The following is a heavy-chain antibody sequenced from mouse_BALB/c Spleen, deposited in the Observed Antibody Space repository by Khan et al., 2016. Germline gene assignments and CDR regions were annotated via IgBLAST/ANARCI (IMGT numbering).Heavy chain of an antibody. J-gene: IGHJ2*01. V-gene: IGHV9-2-1*01. CDR2: INTETGQP. Sequence: LVESGPELKKPGETVKISCKASGYTFTDYSMLWVKQAPGKGLKWMGWINTETGQPTYADDFKGRFAFSLGTSASTVYLQINNLKNEDTATYFCSRGSMFMTFDYWGQGTTLTVSS. D-gene: IGHD1-1*01. CDR1: GYTFTDYS. CDR3: SRGSMFMTFDY.